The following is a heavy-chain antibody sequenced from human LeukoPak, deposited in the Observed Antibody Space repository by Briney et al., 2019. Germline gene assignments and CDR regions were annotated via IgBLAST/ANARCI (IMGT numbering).Heavy chain of an antibody. CDR3: AKNRQQLDY. V-gene: IGHV3-23*01. CDR2: ISGSGGNT. J-gene: IGHJ4*02. CDR1: GFTFSNYA. D-gene: IGHD6-13*01. Sequence: GASLRLSCAASGFTFSNYAMSWVRQAPGKGLEWVSTISGSGGNTYYADSVKGRFTISRDSSKNTLYPQMNSLRAEDTAVYYCAKNRQQLDYWGQGTLVTVSS.